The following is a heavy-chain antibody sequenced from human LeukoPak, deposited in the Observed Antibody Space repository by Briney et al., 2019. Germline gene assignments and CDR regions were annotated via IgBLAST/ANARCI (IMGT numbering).Heavy chain of an antibody. D-gene: IGHD3-10*01. CDR2: MNPNSGNT. J-gene: IGHJ4*02. CDR1: GYIFTNYD. V-gene: IGHV1-8*01. Sequence: ASVKVSCKASGYIFTNYDINWVRQATGQGLEWMGWMNPNSGNTGFAQKLQGRVTITADESTSTAYMELSSLRSEDTAVYYCVHGWFGELYGVYWGQGTLVTVSS. CDR3: VHGWFGELYGVY.